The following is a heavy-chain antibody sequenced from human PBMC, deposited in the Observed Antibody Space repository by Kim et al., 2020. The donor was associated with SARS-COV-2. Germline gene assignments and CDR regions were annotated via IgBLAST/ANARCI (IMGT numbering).Heavy chain of an antibody. Sequence: SDTLSLTCAVYGGSFSGYYWSWIRQPPGKGLEWIGEINHSGRTNYNPSLKSRVTISVDTSKNQFSLKLPSVTAADAALYFCSRRLSNTSGWGSHYCDLWG. V-gene: IGHV4-34*01. D-gene: IGHD3-10*01. CDR1: GGSFSGYY. CDR2: INHSGRT. J-gene: IGHJ2*01. CDR3: SRRLSNTSGWGSHYCDL.